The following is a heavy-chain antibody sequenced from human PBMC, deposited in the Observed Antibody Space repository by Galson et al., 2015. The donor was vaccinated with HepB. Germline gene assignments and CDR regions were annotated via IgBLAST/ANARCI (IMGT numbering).Heavy chain of an antibody. CDR1: GGSVSSGSYY. Sequence: SETLSLTCTVSGGSVSSGSYYWSWIRQPPGKGLEWIGYIYYSGSTNYNPSLKGRVTISVDTSKNQFSLKLSSVTAADTAVYYCARGLAYCGGDCYSWDDAFGIWGQGTMVTVSS. CDR2: IYYSGST. D-gene: IGHD2-21*02. CDR3: ARGLAYCGGDCYSWDDAFGI. J-gene: IGHJ3*02. V-gene: IGHV4-61*01.